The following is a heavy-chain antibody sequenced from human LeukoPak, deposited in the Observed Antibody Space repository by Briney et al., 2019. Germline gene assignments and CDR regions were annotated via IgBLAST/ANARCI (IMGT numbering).Heavy chain of an antibody. CDR3: ARDDGSYYV. J-gene: IGHJ4*02. CDR1: GFTFSSYW. D-gene: IGHD1-26*01. V-gene: IGHV3-74*01. CDR2: ITTDGSST. Sequence: GESLKISCAASGFTFSSYWMHWVRQAPGKGLVWVSHITTDGSSTTYADSVKGRFTISRDNAKNTLYLQMNSLRAEDTAVYYCARDDGSYYVWGQGALVTVSS.